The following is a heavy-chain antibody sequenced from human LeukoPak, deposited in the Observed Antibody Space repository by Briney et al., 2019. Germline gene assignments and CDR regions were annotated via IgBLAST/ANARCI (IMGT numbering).Heavy chain of an antibody. D-gene: IGHD2-21*01. CDR2: IYSGGST. CDR3: VRGGARTRFDP. J-gene: IGHJ5*02. Sequence: GGSLRLSCAASGFTVSSNYMSWVRQAPGKGLEWVSVIYSGGSTYYADSVKGRFTISRDNSKNTLYLQMNSLRAEDTAMYYCVRGGARTRFDPWGQGTLVTVSS. V-gene: IGHV3-66*01. CDR1: GFTVSSNY.